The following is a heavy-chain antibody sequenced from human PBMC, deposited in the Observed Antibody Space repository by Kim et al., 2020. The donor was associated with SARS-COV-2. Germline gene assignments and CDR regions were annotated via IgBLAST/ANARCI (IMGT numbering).Heavy chain of an antibody. CDR3: ARDRPEAHLAYYYYYYYMDV. CDR2: INAGNGNT. J-gene: IGHJ6*03. CDR1: GYTFTSYA. Sequence: ASVKVSCKASGYTFTSYAMHWVRQAPGQRLEWMGWINAGNGNTKYSQKFQGRVTITRDTSASTAYMELSSLRSEDTAVYYCARDRPEAHLAYYYYYYYMDVWGKGTTVTVSS. V-gene: IGHV1-3*01.